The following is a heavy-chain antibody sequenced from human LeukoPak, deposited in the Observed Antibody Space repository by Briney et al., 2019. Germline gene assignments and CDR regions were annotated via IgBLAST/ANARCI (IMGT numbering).Heavy chain of an antibody. Sequence: GASVKVSCKASGYTFTSYDINWVRQATGQGLEWMGWMNPNSGNTGYAQKFQGRVTMTRNTSISTAYMELSSLRSEDTAVYYCARGHRERLGELSFWVYYFDYWGQGTLVTVSS. D-gene: IGHD3-16*02. CDR3: ARGHRERLGELSFWVYYFDY. CDR1: GYTFTSYD. V-gene: IGHV1-8*01. J-gene: IGHJ4*02. CDR2: MNPNSGNT.